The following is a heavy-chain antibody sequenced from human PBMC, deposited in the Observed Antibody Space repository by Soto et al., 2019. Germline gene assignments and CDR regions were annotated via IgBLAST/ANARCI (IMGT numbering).Heavy chain of an antibody. V-gene: IGHV3-23*01. CDR2: LSGGGGNT. D-gene: IGHD3-10*01. CDR1: GFTFTNYA. CDR3: SRPCRPYGSGSYYSYLAS. J-gene: IGHJ4*02. Sequence: EVQLLESGGGLVQPGGSLRLSCAASGFTFTNYAMSWVRQAPGKGLEWVSALSGGGGNTYYADSVKGRITVSRDNSKNTVFLQMNNLSPEDASIYYCSRPCRPYGSGSYYSYLASWGQGTLVTVSS.